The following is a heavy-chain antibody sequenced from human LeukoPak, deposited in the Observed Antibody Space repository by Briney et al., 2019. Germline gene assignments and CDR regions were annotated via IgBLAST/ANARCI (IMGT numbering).Heavy chain of an antibody. CDR3: VKDPRDTYGTNWFVS. CDR1: GFSFGNYA. Sequence: GGSPRLSCVASGFSFGNYAMSWVRQAPGKGLQWVSQISGTGGATWYAGFARDRFTISRDNSKKTLYLQMSGLRVEDTAMYYCVKDPRDTYGTNWFVSWGQGTLLIVS. D-gene: IGHD2-21*01. CDR2: ISGTGGAT. V-gene: IGHV3-23*01. J-gene: IGHJ5*01.